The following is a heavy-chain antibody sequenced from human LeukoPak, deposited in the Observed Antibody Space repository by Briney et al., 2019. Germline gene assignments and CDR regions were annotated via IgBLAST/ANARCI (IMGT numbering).Heavy chain of an antibody. Sequence: QPGGSLRLSCAASGFTFSSYWMSWVRQVPGKGLEWVANIHKAGTESYYVDSVKGRFAISRDNAKNSLYLQLSSLRVDDTAVYYCARVGTWELQRVFDYWGQGTLVTISS. J-gene: IGHJ4*02. CDR2: IHKAGTES. CDR1: GFTFSSYW. CDR3: ARVGTWELQRVFDY. D-gene: IGHD1-26*01. V-gene: IGHV3-7*01.